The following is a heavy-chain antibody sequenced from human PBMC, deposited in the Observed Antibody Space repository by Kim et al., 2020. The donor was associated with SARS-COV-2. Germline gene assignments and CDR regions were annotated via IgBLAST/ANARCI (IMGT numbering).Heavy chain of an antibody. J-gene: IGHJ3*02. CDR2: IDPSDSYT. Sequence: GESLKISCKGSGYSFTSYWISWVRQMPGKGLEWMGRIDPSDSYTNYSPSFQGHVTISADKSISTAYLQWSSLKASDTAMYYCARRGYYDSSGYYGGDDAFDIWGQGTMVTVSS. V-gene: IGHV5-10-1*01. CDR3: ARRGYYDSSGYYGGDDAFDI. D-gene: IGHD3-22*01. CDR1: GYSFTSYW.